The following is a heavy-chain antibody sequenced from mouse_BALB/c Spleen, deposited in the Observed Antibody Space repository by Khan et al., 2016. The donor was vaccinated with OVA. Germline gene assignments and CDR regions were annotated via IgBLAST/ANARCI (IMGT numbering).Heavy chain of an antibody. V-gene: IGHV9-3-1*01. Sequence: QIQLVQSGPELKKPGETVKISCKASGHTFTNFGMNWVKQAPGKGLKWMGWINTYTGEPTYADDFNGRFAFSLEASASTAYLQINNLTNEDTATYFCARHAYFSDAMDNWGQGTSVTVSS. CDR2: INTYTGEP. CDR3: ARHAYFSDAMDN. J-gene: IGHJ4*01. D-gene: IGHD2-10*01. CDR1: GHTFTNFG.